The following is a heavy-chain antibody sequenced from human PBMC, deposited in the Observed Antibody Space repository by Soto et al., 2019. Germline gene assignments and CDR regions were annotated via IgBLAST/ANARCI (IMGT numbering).Heavy chain of an antibody. CDR1: GGSFSGYY. CDR3: ARGRDGYNLWFPYYFDY. Sequence: SETLSLTCAVYGGSFSGYYWSWIRQPPGKGLEWIGEINHSGSTNYNPSLKSRVTISVDTSKNQFSLKLSSVTAADTAVYYCARGRDGYNLWFPYYFDYWGQGTLVTVSS. CDR2: INHSGST. V-gene: IGHV4-34*01. J-gene: IGHJ4*02. D-gene: IGHD5-12*01.